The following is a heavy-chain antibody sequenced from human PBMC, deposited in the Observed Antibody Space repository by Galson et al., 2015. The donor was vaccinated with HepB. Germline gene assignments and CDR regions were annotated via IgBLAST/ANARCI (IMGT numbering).Heavy chain of an antibody. CDR3: AGGGKSSSGYYPPRFFDY. J-gene: IGHJ4*02. V-gene: IGHV4-34*01. CDR2: INHSGST. Sequence: LSLTCAVYGGSFSGYYWSWIRQPPGKGLEWIGEINHSGSTNYNPSLKSRVTITVDTSKNQFSLKLSSVTAADTAVYYCAGGGKSSSGYYPPRFFDYWGQGTLVTVSS. D-gene: IGHD3-22*01. CDR1: GGSFSGYY.